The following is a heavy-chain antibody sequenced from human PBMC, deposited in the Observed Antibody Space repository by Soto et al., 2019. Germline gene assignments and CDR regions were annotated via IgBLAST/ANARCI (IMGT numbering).Heavy chain of an antibody. CDR1: GFAFNDYW. CDR3: ARVPMAMAGMGIDY. J-gene: IGHJ4*02. D-gene: IGHD6-19*01. CDR2: IRSDGIGT. Sequence: EVQLVESGGGLVQPGGSLRLSCSASGFAFNDYWMHWVRQAPGKGLVWVSRIRSDGIGTDYADSVKGRFTISRDNAKNTLYLQMSILRAEDTAIYYCARVPMAMAGMGIDYWGQGTLVTVSS. V-gene: IGHV3-74*01.